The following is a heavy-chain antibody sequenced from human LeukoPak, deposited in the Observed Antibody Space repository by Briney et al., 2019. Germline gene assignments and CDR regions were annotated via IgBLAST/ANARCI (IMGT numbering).Heavy chain of an antibody. CDR2: INHSGST. V-gene: IGHV4-34*01. CDR3: ARSSLGDY. J-gene: IGHJ4*02. CDR1: GFTFSSYA. D-gene: IGHD6-6*01. Sequence: GSLRLSCAASGFTFSSYAMSWIRQPPGKGLEWIGEINHSGSTNYNPSLKSRVTISVDTSKNQFSLKLSSVTAADTAVYYCARSSLGDYWGQGTLVTVSS.